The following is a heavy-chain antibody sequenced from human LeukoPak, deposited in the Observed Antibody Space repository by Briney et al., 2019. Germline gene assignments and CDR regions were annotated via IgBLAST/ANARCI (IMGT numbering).Heavy chain of an antibody. CDR3: ARRGRSSSNFDF. CDR1: GYIFTSYW. J-gene: IGHJ4*02. D-gene: IGHD6-6*01. CDR2: IDPTDSYT. Sequence: GESLKISCKGSGYIFTSYWITWVRQMPGKGLEWMGMIDPTDSYTNYSPSFQGHVTISTDKSISTAYLHWTSLKASDTAIYYCARRGRSSSNFDFWGQGTLVTVS. V-gene: IGHV5-10-1*01.